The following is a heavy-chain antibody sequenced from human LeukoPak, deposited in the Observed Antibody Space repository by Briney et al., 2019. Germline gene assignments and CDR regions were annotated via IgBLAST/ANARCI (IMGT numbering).Heavy chain of an antibody. CDR3: AKDRRFDY. V-gene: IGHV3-30*18. CDR2: ISYDGSNK. Sequence: GGSLRLSCAASGFTFSSYGMHWVRQAPGKGLEWVAVISYDGSNKYYADSVKGRFTISRDNSKNTLYLQMNSLRAEDTAVYYFAKDRRFDYWGQGTLVTVSS. J-gene: IGHJ4*02. CDR1: GFTFSSYG.